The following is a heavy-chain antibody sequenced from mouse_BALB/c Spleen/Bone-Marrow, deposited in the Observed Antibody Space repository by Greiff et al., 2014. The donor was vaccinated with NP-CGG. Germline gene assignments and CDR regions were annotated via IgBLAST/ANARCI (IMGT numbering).Heavy chain of an antibody. V-gene: IGHV14-3*02. D-gene: IGHD1-1*01. CDR1: GFNIKDTY. CDR2: IDPANGNT. J-gene: IGHJ3*01. Sequence: EVQLQQSGAELVKPGASVKLSCTASGFNIKDTYMHWVKQRPEQGLEWIGRIDPANGNTKYDPKFQGKATITADTSSNTAYLQLSSLASEDADYYYGTHYSYGSNQFAYWGQGTLVTVSA. CDR3: THYSYGSNQFAY.